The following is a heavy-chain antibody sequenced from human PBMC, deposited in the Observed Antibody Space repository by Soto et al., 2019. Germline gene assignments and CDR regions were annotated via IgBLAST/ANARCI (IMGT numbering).Heavy chain of an antibody. CDR1: GLTFNTYA. CDR2: ISATGGST. CDR3: GKDRLAGNFAY. J-gene: IGHJ4*02. V-gene: IGHV3-23*01. Sequence: GGSLRLSCAASGLTFNTYAMNWVRQAPGKGLEWVATISATGGSTYYADSVKGRFTISRDNSKNTLYLQMNGLRVEDTAVYYCGKDRLAGNFAYRSPGTQVTVSS.